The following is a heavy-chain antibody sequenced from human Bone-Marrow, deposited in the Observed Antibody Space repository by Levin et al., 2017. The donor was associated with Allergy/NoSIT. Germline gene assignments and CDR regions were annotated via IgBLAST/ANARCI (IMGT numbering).Heavy chain of an antibody. Sequence: GESLKISCAASGFIFDSAWLSWARQGPGEGLQWVGRIKSKNDGGTTDYGAAVKGRFTISRDDSKNTLYLQMSSLRIEDTAVYYCTTDRAITGRPLFDFWGQGTLVTVSS. V-gene: IGHV3-15*01. J-gene: IGHJ4*02. CDR1: GFIFDSAW. CDR3: TTDRAITGRPLFDF. D-gene: IGHD1-14*01. CDR2: IKSKNDGGTT.